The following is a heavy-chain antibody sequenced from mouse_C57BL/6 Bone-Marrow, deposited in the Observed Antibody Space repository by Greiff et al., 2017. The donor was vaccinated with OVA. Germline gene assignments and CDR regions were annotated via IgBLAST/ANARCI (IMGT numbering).Heavy chain of an antibody. J-gene: IGHJ1*03. CDR1: GYAFTNYL. Sequence: QLQQSGAELVRPGTSVKVSCKASGYAFTNYLIEWVKQRPGQGLEWIGVINPGSGGTNYNEKFKGKATLTADKSSSTAYMQLSSLTSEDSAVYFCARQDWYFDVWGTGTTVTVSS. CDR2: INPGSGGT. CDR3: ARQDWYFDV. V-gene: IGHV1-54*01.